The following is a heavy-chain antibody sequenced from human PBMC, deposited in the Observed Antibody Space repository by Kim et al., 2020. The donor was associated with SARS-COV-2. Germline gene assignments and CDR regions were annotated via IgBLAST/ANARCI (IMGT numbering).Heavy chain of an antibody. Sequence: LKSRVTISVDTSKNPFSLKLSSVTAADTAVYYCARGLLWEQHYYYYGMDVWGQGTTVTVSS. J-gene: IGHJ6*02. V-gene: IGHV4-59*09. D-gene: IGHD1-26*01. CDR3: ARGLLWEQHYYYYGMDV.